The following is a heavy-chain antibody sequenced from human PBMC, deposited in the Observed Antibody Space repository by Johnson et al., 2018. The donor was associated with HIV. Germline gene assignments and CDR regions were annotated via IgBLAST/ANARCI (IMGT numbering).Heavy chain of an antibody. CDR1: GFTFTNYA. CDR3: AITSRTDAFDI. V-gene: IGHV3-30*03. J-gene: IGHJ3*02. D-gene: IGHD1-1*01. Sequence: VHLVESGGGVVQPGRSLRLSCAASGFTFTNYAMHWVRQAPGKGLEWVAVISYDGTNKYYADSVKGRFTISRDSSKNTLYLQMNSLRAEDTAVYYCAITSRTDAFDIWGQGTMVTVSS. CDR2: ISYDGTNK.